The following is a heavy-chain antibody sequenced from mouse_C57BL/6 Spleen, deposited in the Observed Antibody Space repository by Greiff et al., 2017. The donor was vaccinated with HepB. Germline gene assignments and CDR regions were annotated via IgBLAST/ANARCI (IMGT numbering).Heavy chain of an antibody. CDR2: ISSGSSTI. D-gene: IGHD1-1*01. CDR1: GFTFSDYG. V-gene: IGHV5-17*01. Sequence: EVQVVESGGGLVKPGGSLKLSCAASGFTFSDYGMHWVRQAPEKGLEWVAYISSGSSTIYYADTVKGRFTISRDNAKNTLFLQMTSLRSEDTAMYYCARRGYYGSSWYYFDYWGQGTTLTVSS. J-gene: IGHJ2*01. CDR3: ARRGYYGSSWYYFDY.